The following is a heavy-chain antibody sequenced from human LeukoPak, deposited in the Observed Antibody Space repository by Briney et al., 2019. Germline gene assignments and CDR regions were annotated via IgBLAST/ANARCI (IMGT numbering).Heavy chain of an antibody. Sequence: PGGSLRLSCVPSGFMFSTYAMSWVRQAPGKGLEWVSIISGNGERTYYADSVKGRFTVSRDNSKNTLYLQMKSLRAEDTAVYYCVSQSYSGSDNYYFHYWGQGTLVAVSS. V-gene: IGHV3-23*01. CDR1: GFMFSTYA. CDR3: VSQSYSGSDNYYFHY. D-gene: IGHD1-26*01. CDR2: ISGNGERT. J-gene: IGHJ4*02.